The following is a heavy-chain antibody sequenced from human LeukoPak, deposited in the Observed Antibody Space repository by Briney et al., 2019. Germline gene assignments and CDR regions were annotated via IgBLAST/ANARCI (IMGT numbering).Heavy chain of an antibody. CDR2: ISSSSNTI. J-gene: IGHJ6*02. D-gene: IGHD4-23*01. CDR3: ARTNYGGNLGRVGYYYYGMDV. V-gene: IGHV3-48*02. CDR1: GFTFSSYS. Sequence: GGSLRLSCAASGFTFSSYSMNWVRQAPGKGLEWVSYISSSSNTINYADSVKGRLTISRDNAKNSLYLQMNSLRDEDTAVYYCARTNYGGNLGRVGYYYYGMDVWGQGTTVTVSS.